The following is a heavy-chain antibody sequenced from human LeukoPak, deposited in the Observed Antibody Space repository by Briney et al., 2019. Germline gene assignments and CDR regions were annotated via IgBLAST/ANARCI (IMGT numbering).Heavy chain of an antibody. CDR2: ISNSGSST. J-gene: IGHJ4*02. V-gene: IGHV3-23*01. CDR1: GFTFSSYA. Sequence: GGSLRLSCAASGFTFSSYAMSWVRQAPGKGLEWVSAISNSGSSTYYADSVRGRFTISRDNSKNTLYLHMNSLRAEDTAVYYCAKVLGYYGDFDYWGQGTLVTVSS. D-gene: IGHD3-22*01. CDR3: AKVLGYYGDFDY.